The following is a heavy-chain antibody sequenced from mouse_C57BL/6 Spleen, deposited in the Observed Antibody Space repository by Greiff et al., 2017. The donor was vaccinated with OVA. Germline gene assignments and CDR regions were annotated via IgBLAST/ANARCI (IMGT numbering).Heavy chain of an antibody. CDR3: ARNDGYESY. Sequence: EVQLQQSVAELVRPGASVKLSCTASGFNFTNSYMPWVKQRPEQGLEWIGRIDPANGNTKYAPKFKGKATITADTSSNTAYLQLSSLTSEDTAIYYCARNDGYESYWGQGTLVTVSA. CDR1: GFNFTNSY. J-gene: IGHJ3*01. CDR2: IDPANGNT. V-gene: IGHV14-3*01. D-gene: IGHD2-3*01.